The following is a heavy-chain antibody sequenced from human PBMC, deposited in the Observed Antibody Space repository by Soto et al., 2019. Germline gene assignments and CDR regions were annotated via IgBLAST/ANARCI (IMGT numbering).Heavy chain of an antibody. CDR1: GGTISRYY. V-gene: IGHV4-59*01. J-gene: IGHJ6*02. D-gene: IGHD2-21*02. CDR3: ARDLWGYCGTDCYPLDV. CDR2: MYNTGST. Sequence: QVQLQESGPGLVKPSETLSLTCTVSGGTISRYYWSWIRQPPGKGLEWIGYMYNTGSTVYNPSFKRRVTISVDXSXHQXSLKLNSVTAADTAVYYCARDLWGYCGTDCYPLDVWGQGTTVTVSS.